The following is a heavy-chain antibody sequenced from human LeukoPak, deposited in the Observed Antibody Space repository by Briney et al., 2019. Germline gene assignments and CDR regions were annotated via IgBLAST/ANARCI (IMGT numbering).Heavy chain of an antibody. CDR1: GFTFSSYA. Sequence: GGSLRLSCAASGFTFSSYAVSWVRQAPGKGLEWVSAISGSGGGTYYADSVKGRFTITRDNSKNTVYLQMNSLSTEDTAVYYCAKTTTGYSSGRYPGWPVDYWGQGTLVTVSS. D-gene: IGHD6-19*01. CDR3: AKTTTGYSSGRYPGWPVDY. V-gene: IGHV3-23*01. J-gene: IGHJ4*02. CDR2: ISGSGGGT.